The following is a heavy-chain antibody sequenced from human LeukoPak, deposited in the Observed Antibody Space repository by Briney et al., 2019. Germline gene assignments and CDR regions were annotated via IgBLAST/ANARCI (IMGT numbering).Heavy chain of an antibody. J-gene: IGHJ4*02. D-gene: IGHD6-6*01. V-gene: IGHV1-24*01. CDR2: FSPENGEA. CDR3: ATYLFSSSSLFDY. CDR1: GYTLSEVS. Sequence: GASVKVSCKVSGYTLSEVSMHWVRQPPGKGLEWMGGFSPENGEAVYAQKFQGRVTMTEDTSTDAATMDLSSLRSEDTAVYFCATYLFSSSSLFDYWGQGTLITVSS.